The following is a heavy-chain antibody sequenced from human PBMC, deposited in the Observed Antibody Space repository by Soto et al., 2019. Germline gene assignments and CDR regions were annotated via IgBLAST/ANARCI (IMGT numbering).Heavy chain of an antibody. CDR3: AREGGESSDGLYYFDS. CDR1: GGSTCSGNY. Sequence: PSVTLALTCTLSGGSTCSGNYWRWIRQPPGKDLEWMRRIWYSGNTDYNTSLKSRLAISIETSKKQMARKLSSEIAEDTAVYFCAREGGESSDGLYYFDSWGQGSLVAVSS. D-gene: IGHD3-16*01. V-gene: IGHV4-30-4*01. J-gene: IGHJ4*02. CDR2: IWYSGNT.